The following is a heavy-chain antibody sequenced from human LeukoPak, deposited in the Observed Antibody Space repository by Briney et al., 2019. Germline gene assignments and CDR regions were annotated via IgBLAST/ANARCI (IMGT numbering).Heavy chain of an antibody. D-gene: IGHD2-15*01. V-gene: IGHV3-23*01. CDR3: AKSGLNRFDY. CDR1: WFTFISYA. Sequence: GALRLSCAASWFTFISYAMSWGRQAPGEGVEWVSTFSGSGGNTYYADSVKGRFTISRDNSKNTLYLQMNSLRAEDTAVYYCAKSGLNRFDYWGQGTLVTVSS. CDR2: FSGSGGNT. J-gene: IGHJ4*02.